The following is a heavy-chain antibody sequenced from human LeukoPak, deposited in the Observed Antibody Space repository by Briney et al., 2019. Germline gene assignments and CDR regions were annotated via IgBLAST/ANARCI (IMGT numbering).Heavy chain of an antibody. Sequence: GGSLRLSCAASGFTFSSYWMHWVRQAPGKGLVWVSRITSDGSSTSYADSVKGRFTISRDNAKNTLYLQMNSLRAEDTAVYYCARDRHYYDSSGERGNYGMDVWGQGTTVTVSS. CDR1: GFTFSSYW. V-gene: IGHV3-74*01. CDR3: ARDRHYYDSSGERGNYGMDV. CDR2: ITSDGSST. D-gene: IGHD3-22*01. J-gene: IGHJ6*02.